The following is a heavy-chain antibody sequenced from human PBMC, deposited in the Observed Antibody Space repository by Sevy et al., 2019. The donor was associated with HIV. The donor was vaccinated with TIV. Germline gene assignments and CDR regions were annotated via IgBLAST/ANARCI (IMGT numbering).Heavy chain of an antibody. V-gene: IGHV6-1*01. Sequence: KQSQTLSLTCAISGDRVSSNSAAWNWIRQSPSRGLEWLGRTYYRSKWYNDYAVSVKSRITINPDTSKNQFSLQLNSVTPEDAAMYYRARAFISHSGGGENDGMDVWGRGTTRTASS. D-gene: IGHD3-10*01. CDR2: TYYRSKWYN. J-gene: IGHJ6*02. CDR3: ARAFISHSGGGENDGMDV. CDR1: GDRVSSNSAA.